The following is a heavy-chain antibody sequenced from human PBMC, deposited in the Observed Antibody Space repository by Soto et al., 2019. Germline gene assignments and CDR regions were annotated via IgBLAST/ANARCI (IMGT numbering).Heavy chain of an antibody. CDR3: ARLGATLGYCSSSTCPFDY. CDR1: GGSISSYF. J-gene: IGHJ4*02. V-gene: IGHV4-59*08. Sequence: ETLSLTCTVSGGSISSYFWSWMRQPPGKGLEWIGYIFYSGSTNSNPSLKSRVSISIDTSKSQFSLKLSSVTAADTAVYYCARLGATLGYCSSSTCPFDYWGQGTLVTVSS. CDR2: IFYSGST. D-gene: IGHD2-2*01.